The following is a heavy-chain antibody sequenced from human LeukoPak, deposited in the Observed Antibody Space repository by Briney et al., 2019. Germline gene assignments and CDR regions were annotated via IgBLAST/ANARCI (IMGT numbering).Heavy chain of an antibody. Sequence: PGGSLRLSCAASGFTFSSYWMSWVRQAPGKGLEWVANIKQDGSEKYYVDSVKGRFTISRDNAKNSLYLQMNSLRAEDTAVYYCASTYPYYDILTFDPWGQGTLVTVSS. CDR1: GFTFSSYW. CDR2: IKQDGSEK. D-gene: IGHD3-9*01. CDR3: ASTYPYYDILTFDP. J-gene: IGHJ5*02. V-gene: IGHV3-7*01.